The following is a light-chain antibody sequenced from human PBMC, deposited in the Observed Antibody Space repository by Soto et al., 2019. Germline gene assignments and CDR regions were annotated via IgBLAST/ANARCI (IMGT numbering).Light chain of an antibody. V-gene: IGKV3-11*01. CDR2: DAS. CDR1: QSVSSY. CDR3: QQRINWPLT. J-gene: IGKJ4*01. Sequence: EIVLTQSPATLSLSPGERATLACRASQSVSSYLAWYQQKPGQAPRLLIYDASNRATGIPARFSGSGSRTDFTLTTSSLEPEDFAVYYCQQRINWPLTFGGGTKVEIK.